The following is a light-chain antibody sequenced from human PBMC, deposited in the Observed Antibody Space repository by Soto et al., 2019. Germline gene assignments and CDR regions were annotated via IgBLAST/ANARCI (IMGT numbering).Light chain of an antibody. J-gene: IGLJ1*01. Sequence: QSALTQPASVSGSPGQSITISCTGTSSDVGSYNLVSWYQQHPAKAPKLMIYEGSQRPSAVSNRFSGSQSGNAASLTISGLQAEEEADYYCCSYAGSGTYVFGSGTKVTVL. CDR3: CSYAGSGTYV. CDR2: EGS. CDR1: SSDVGSYNL. V-gene: IGLV2-23*01.